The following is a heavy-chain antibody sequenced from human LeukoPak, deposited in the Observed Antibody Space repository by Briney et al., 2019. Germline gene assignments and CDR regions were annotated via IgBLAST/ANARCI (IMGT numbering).Heavy chain of an antibody. CDR1: GGTFSSYA. Sequence: GASVKVSCKASGGTFSSYAISWVRQAPGQGLEWMGGIIPIFGTAKYAQKFQGRVTITADESTSTVYMELSSLRSEDTAVYNCARGLTPSPDYYYYGMDVWGQGTTVTVSS. V-gene: IGHV1-69*13. CDR2: IIPIFGTA. J-gene: IGHJ6*02. D-gene: IGHD1-14*01. CDR3: ARGLTPSPDYYYYGMDV.